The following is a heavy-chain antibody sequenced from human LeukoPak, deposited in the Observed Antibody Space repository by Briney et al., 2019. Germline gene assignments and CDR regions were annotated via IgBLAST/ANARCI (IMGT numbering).Heavy chain of an antibody. V-gene: IGHV4-4*07. J-gene: IGHJ3*02. D-gene: IGHD1-1*01. CDR2: IYTSGST. Sequence: SETLSLTCTVSGGSISTFYWTWIRQPAGKGLEWIGRIYTSGSTNYNPSLKSRVTISVDTSKNQFSLKLSSVTAADTAVYYCARDIGHDSAFDIWGQGTMVTVSS. CDR1: GGSISTFY. CDR3: ARDIGHDSAFDI.